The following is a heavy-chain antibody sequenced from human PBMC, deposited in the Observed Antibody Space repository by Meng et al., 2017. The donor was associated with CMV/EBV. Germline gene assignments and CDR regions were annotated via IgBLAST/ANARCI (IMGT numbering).Heavy chain of an antibody. CDR2: ISAYNGNT. J-gene: IGHJ5*02. CDR1: GYTFTSYG. V-gene: IGHV1-18*01. D-gene: IGHD6-13*01. Sequence: ASVKVSCKASGYTFTSYGISWVRQAPGQGLEWMGWISAYNGNTNYAQKLQGRVTMTTDTSTSTAYMELSSLRSEDTAVYYCARAGYSSSWYADKYNWFDPWGQGTLVTVSS. CDR3: ARAGYSSSWYADKYNWFDP.